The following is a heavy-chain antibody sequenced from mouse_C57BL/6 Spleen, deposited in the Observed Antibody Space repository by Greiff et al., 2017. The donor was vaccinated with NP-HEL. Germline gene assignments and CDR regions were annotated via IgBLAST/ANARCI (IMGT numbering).Heavy chain of an antibody. V-gene: IGHV3-6*01. Sequence: EVHLVESGPGLVKPSQSLSLTCSVTGYSITSGYYWNWIRQFPGNKLEWMGYIRYDGSNNYNPSLKNRISITRDTSKNQFFLKLNSVTTEDTATYYCARDDYVRYAMDYWGQGTSVTVSS. CDR3: ARDDYVRYAMDY. CDR1: GYSITSGYY. D-gene: IGHD2-13*01. CDR2: IRYDGSN. J-gene: IGHJ4*01.